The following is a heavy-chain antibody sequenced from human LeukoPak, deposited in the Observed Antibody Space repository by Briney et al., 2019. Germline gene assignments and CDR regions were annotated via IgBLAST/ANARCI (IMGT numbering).Heavy chain of an antibody. Sequence: SETLSLTCTVSGVSISSYYWSWVRQPPGKGLEWIGYIYYSGSTNYNPSLKSRVTISVDTSKNQFSLKLSSVTAADTAVYYCARVFGARAGDYWGQGTLVTVSS. D-gene: IGHD3-3*01. V-gene: IGHV4-59*01. J-gene: IGHJ4*02. CDR1: GVSISSYY. CDR3: ARVFGARAGDY. CDR2: IYYSGST.